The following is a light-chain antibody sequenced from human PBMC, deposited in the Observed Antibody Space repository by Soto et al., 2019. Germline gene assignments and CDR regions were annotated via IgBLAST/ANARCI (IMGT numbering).Light chain of an antibody. Sequence: EIVLTQSPGTLSLSPGERATLSCRASQSVSSSYLAWYQQKPGQAPRLLIYGASSRATGIPARFSGSGSGTEFTLTISSLQSEDFAIYYCQQYDHWPGFTFGPGTKVDIK. CDR1: QSVSSSY. CDR2: GAS. V-gene: IGKV3-15*01. J-gene: IGKJ3*01. CDR3: QQYDHWPGFT.